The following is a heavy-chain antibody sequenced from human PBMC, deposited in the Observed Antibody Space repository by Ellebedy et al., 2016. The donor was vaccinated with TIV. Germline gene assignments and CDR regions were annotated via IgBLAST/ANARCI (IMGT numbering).Heavy chain of an antibody. CDR2: IRQEGDEI. Sequence: GESLKISCAASGFNFRSYWMTWVRQAPGKGLEWVAKIRQEGDEIYYVESVKGRFTISRDNGKNSLYLQMYSLRPEDTAVYYCARRGSYGDYAVQINSWFDSWGQGTLVTVSS. CDR1: GFNFRSYW. D-gene: IGHD4-17*01. J-gene: IGHJ5*01. V-gene: IGHV3-7*01. CDR3: ARRGSYGDYAVQINSWFDS.